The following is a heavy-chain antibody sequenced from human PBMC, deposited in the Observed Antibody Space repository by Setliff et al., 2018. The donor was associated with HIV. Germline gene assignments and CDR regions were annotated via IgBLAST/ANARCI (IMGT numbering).Heavy chain of an antibody. CDR3: ARDLPANFHVIEI. CDR2: VYYTGKT. J-gene: IGHJ3*02. D-gene: IGHD3-16*02. CDR1: GVSIVSGGFY. V-gene: IGHV4-31*03. Sequence: SETLSLTCSVSGVSIVSGGFYFSWIRQHPGKGLDWLGTVYYTGKTYYNSSLQSRLTLSADTSKNQLYLKMNSVTAADTVVYFCARDLPANFHVIEIWGPGTMVTVSS.